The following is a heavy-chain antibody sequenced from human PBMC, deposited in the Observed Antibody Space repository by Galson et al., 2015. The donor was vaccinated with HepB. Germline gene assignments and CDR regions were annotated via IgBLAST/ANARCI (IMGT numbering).Heavy chain of an antibody. V-gene: IGHV3-11*05. CDR2: ISSSSSYT. J-gene: IGHJ5*02. CDR3: AKAFGPDQYYDFWSGYYTWFDP. Sequence: LRLSCAASGFTFSDYYMSWIRQAPGKGLEWVSYISSSSSYTNYADSVKGRFTISRDNSKNTLYLQMNSLRAEDTAVYYCAKAFGPDQYYDFWSGYYTWFDPWGQGTLVTVSS. CDR1: GFTFSDYY. D-gene: IGHD3-3*01.